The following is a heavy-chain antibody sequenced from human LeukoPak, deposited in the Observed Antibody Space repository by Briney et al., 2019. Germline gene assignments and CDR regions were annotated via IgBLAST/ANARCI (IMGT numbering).Heavy chain of an antibody. CDR1: GYTFTSYY. J-gene: IGHJ3*02. CDR3: AREKIGVEMATYGGLNAFDI. D-gene: IGHD5-24*01. CDR2: INPSGGST. V-gene: IGHV1-46*01. Sequence: ASVKVSCKASGYTFTSYYMHWVRRAPGQGLEWMGIINPSGGSTSYAQKFQGRVTMTRDTSTSTVYMELSSLRPEDTAVYYCAREKIGVEMATYGGLNAFDIWGQGTMVTVSS.